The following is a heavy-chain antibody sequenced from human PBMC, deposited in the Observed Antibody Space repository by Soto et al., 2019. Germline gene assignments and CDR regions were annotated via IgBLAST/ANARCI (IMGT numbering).Heavy chain of an antibody. CDR1: GFTFSSYA. V-gene: IGHV3-23*01. Sequence: GGSLRLSCAASGFTFSSYAMSWVRQAPGKXLEWVSAISGSGGSTYYADSVKGRFTISRDNSKNTLYLQMNSLRAEDTAVYYYAKSALDGGYEPLVARYYYYGMDVWGQGTTVTVSS. CDR2: ISGSGGST. D-gene: IGHD5-12*01. CDR3: AKSALDGGYEPLVARYYYYGMDV. J-gene: IGHJ6*02.